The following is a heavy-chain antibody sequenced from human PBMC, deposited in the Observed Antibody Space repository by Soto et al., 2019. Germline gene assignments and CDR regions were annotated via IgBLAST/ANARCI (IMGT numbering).Heavy chain of an antibody. CDR2: IIPIFGTA. J-gene: IGHJ5*02. V-gene: IGHV1-69*01. D-gene: IGHD3-22*01. CDR1: GGTFSSYA. CDR3: ARLTYYYDSSGPIDWFDP. Sequence: QVQLVQSGAEVKKPGSSVKVSCKASGGTFSSYAISWVRQAPGQGLEWMGGIIPIFGTANYAQKFQGRVTITADDSTSTAYMELSSLRSEDTAVYYCARLTYYYDSSGPIDWFDPWGQGTLVTVSS.